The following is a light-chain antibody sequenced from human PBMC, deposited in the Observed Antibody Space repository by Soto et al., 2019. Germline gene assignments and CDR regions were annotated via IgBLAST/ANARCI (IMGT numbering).Light chain of an antibody. CDR3: CSYAGSSTLA. J-gene: IGLJ2*01. CDR1: SSDVGSYNL. V-gene: IGLV2-23*01. CDR2: EGS. Sequence: QSALTQPASVSGSPGQSITISCTGTSSDVGSYNLDSWYQRHPGKAPKLMIYEGSKRPSGVSNRFSGSKSGNTASLTISGLQAEDEADYYCCSYAGSSTLAFGGGTKLTVL.